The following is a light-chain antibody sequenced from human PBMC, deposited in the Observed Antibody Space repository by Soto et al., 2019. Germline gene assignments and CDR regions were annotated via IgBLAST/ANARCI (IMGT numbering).Light chain of an antibody. CDR2: GAS. CDR3: QQYGSSIT. CDR1: HSISSY. Sequence: EIVLTQSPATLSLSPGESATLSCRASHSISSYLAWYQQKPGQAPRLLIYGASTRATGIPARFSGSGSGTEFPLTISSLQSEDFAVYYCQQYGSSITFGQGTRLEIK. J-gene: IGKJ5*01. V-gene: IGKV3D-15*01.